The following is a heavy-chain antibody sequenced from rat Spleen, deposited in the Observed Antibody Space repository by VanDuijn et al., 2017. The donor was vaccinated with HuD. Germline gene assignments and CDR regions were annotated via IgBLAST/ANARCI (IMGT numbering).Heavy chain of an antibody. V-gene: IGHV5-29*01. J-gene: IGHJ1*01. CDR2: ISYDGSNT. CDR1: GFIFSNHW. CDR3: ARHNDGSYYYGSVSWYFDF. Sequence: EVQLVESGGGLVQPGRSLKLSCAASGFIFSNHWMYWIRQAPTKGLEWVATISYDGSNTYYRDSVKGRFTISRDNAKSTLYLQMDSLRSEDTATYYCARHNDGSYYYGSVSWYFDFWGPGTMVTVSS. D-gene: IGHD1-12*02.